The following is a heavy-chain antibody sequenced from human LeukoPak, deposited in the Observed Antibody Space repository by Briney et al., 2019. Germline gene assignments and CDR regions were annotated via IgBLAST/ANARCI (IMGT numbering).Heavy chain of an antibody. J-gene: IGHJ4*02. CDR1: GFTFSSYG. V-gene: IGHV3-9*01. Sequence: GRSLRLSCAASGFTFSSYGMHWVRQAPGKGLEWVSGISWNSGSIGYADSVKGRFTISRDNAKNSLYLQMNSLRAEDTALYYCAKDRFCSSTSCYTGGFDYWGQGTLVTVSS. CDR3: AKDRFCSSTSCYTGGFDY. CDR2: ISWNSGSI. D-gene: IGHD2-2*02.